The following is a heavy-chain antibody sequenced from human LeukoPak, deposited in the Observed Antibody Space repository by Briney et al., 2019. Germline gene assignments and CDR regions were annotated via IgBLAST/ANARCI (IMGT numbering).Heavy chain of an antibody. V-gene: IGHV3-23*01. D-gene: IGHD6-19*01. J-gene: IGHJ4*02. CDR1: GFSFSSFG. CDR3: SRSRYSSGRGAFDY. Sequence: GGSLRLSCAASGFSFSSFGMSWVRQAPGKGLEWVATITGSDLSTSYADSVRGRFTISRDNSKNTLYLQMHTLRAEAKAASYCSRSRYSSGRGAFDYWGQGTLVTVSS. CDR2: ITGSDLST.